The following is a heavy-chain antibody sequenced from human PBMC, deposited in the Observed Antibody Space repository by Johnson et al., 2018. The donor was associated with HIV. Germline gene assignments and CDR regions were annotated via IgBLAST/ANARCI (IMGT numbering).Heavy chain of an antibody. CDR3: ARQHYYDSSGQGGGLDI. D-gene: IGHD3-22*01. CDR2: IGTAGDT. V-gene: IGHV3-13*01. CDR1: GFTFSSYD. J-gene: IGHJ3*02. Sequence: VQLVESGGGVVQPGRSLRLSCAASGFTFSSYDMHWVRQATGKGLEWVSAIGTAGDTYYPGSVKGRFTISRENAKNSLYLQMNSLRAGDTAVYYCARQHYYDSSGQGGGLDIWGQGTMVTVSS.